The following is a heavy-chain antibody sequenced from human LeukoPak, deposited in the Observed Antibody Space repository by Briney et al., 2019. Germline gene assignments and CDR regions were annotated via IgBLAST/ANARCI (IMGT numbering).Heavy chain of an antibody. J-gene: IGHJ6*03. V-gene: IGHV4-59*01. D-gene: IGHD2-15*01. CDR3: ARAGYCSGGSCYNYYYYMDV. CDR1: GGSISSYY. Sequence: PSETLSLTCTVSGGSISSYYWSWIRQPPGKGLEWIGYIHYSGSTNYNPSLKSRVTISVDTSKNQFSLKLSSVTAADTAVYYCARAGYCSGGSCYNYYYYMDVWGKGTTVTVSS. CDR2: IHYSGST.